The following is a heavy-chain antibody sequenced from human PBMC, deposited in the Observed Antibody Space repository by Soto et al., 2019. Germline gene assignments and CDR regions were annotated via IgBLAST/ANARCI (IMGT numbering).Heavy chain of an antibody. V-gene: IGHV1-18*01. Sequence: ASVKVSCKASGYPFTSYGISWVRQAPGQGLEWMGWISAYNGNTNYAQKLQGRVTMTTDTSTSTAYMELRSLRSDDTAVYYCARDLYYDSSGYYSLDAFDIWGQGTMVTVSS. CDR1: GYPFTSYG. D-gene: IGHD3-22*01. J-gene: IGHJ3*02. CDR3: ARDLYYDSSGYYSLDAFDI. CDR2: ISAYNGNT.